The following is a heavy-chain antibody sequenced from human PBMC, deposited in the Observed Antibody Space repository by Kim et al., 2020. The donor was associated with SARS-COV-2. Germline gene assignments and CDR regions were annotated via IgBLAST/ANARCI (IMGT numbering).Heavy chain of an antibody. CDR2: IYYSGST. CDR3: ARGQVLITMMVVVVGAFNC. CDR1: GGSISSGGYY. Sequence: SETLSLTCTVSGGSISSGGYYWSWIRQHPGKGLEWIGYIYYSGSTYYNPSLKSRVTISVDTSKNQFSLKLSSVTAADTAVYYCARGQVLITMMVVVVGAFNCWGLGTLVTGSS. J-gene: IGHJ4*02. V-gene: IGHV4-31*03. D-gene: IGHD3-22*01.